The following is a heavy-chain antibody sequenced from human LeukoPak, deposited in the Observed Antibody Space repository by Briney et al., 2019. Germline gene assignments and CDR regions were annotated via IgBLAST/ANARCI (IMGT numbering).Heavy chain of an antibody. J-gene: IGHJ4*02. CDR3: AATTVNTFYYFDY. CDR2: IYTSGST. V-gene: IGHV4-4*07. CDR1: GGSISSSY. D-gene: IGHD4-17*01. Sequence: PSETLSLTCTVSGGSISSSYWNWIRQPAGKGLEWIGRIYTSGSTNYSPSLKNRVTMSVDTSKNQFSLKLTSVTAADTAVYYCAATTVNTFYYFDYWGQGTLVTVSS.